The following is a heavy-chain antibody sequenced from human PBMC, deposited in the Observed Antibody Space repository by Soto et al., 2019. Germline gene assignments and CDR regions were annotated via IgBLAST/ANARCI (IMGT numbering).Heavy chain of an antibody. CDR3: ARGWDGSKTGY. J-gene: IGHJ4*02. CDR1: GGSLSGYY. Sequence: QVQLQQWGAGLLKPSETLSLTCPVYGGSLSGYYWSWIRQPPGKGLEWIGEVHPSGSTSYNPSLKSRLTISLDTPKNQFSLKLTSVTAADTAVYYCARGWDGSKTGYWGQGTLVTVSS. D-gene: IGHD6-13*01. CDR2: VHPSGST. V-gene: IGHV4-34*01.